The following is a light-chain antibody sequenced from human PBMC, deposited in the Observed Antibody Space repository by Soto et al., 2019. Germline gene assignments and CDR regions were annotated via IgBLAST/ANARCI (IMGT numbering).Light chain of an antibody. CDR3: QQYDNLPLT. Sequence: DIQRTQSPSTLSGSLGDRFTITCMASQTISSWLAWYQQKPGKAAKLLIYDAYNLETGVPSRFSGSGSGTDFTFTISSLQPEDIATYYCQQYDNLPLTFGGGTKVDIK. CDR1: QTISSW. V-gene: IGKV1-33*01. J-gene: IGKJ4*01. CDR2: DAY.